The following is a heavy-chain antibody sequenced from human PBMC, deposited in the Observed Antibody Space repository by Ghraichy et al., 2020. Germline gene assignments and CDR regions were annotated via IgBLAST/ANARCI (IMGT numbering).Heavy chain of an antibody. CDR3: ARVFGYSGSYYTPDAFDI. D-gene: IGHD1-26*01. J-gene: IGHJ3*02. V-gene: IGHV4-61*01. CDR1: GGSVSSGSYY. Sequence: LSLTCTVSGGSVSSGSYYWSWIQQPPGKGLEWIGYIYYSGSTNYNPSLKSRVTISVDTSKNQFSLKLSSVTAADTAVYYCARVFGYSGSYYTPDAFDIWGQGTMVTVSS. CDR2: IYYSGST.